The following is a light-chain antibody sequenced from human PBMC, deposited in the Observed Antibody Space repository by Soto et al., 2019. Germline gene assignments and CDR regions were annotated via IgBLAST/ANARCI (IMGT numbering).Light chain of an antibody. V-gene: IGKV3-15*01. CDR2: DAS. CDR1: QSVSSR. Sequence: EIVMTQSPATLSVSPGERATLSCRASQSVSSRLAWYQQKPGQAPRLLIHDASTKATGNPARFSGSGSGTEFTLTISSLQSEDCAVYYCQQYNKWPTFGQGTKVEIK. CDR3: QQYNKWPT. J-gene: IGKJ1*01.